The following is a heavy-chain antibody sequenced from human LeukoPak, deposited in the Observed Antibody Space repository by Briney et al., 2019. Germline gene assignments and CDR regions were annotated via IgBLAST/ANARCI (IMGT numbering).Heavy chain of an antibody. V-gene: IGHV3-48*04. CDR2: ISSSSSTI. D-gene: IGHD3-16*01. Sequence: PGGSLRLSCEVSGFTFSRYSMNWVRQAPGKGLEWVSYISSSSSTIYYADSVKGRFTISRDNAKNSLHLQMNSLRAEDTAVYYCAREGEKYYGMDVWGQGTTVTVSS. CDR3: AREGEKYYGMDV. J-gene: IGHJ6*02. CDR1: GFTFSRYS.